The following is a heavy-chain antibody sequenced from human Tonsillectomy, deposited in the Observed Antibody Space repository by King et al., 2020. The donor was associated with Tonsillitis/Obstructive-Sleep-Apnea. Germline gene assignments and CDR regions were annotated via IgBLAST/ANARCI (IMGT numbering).Heavy chain of an antibody. CDR2: IYYSGST. Sequence: QLQESGPGLVKPSETLSLTCTVSGGSISSYYWSWIRQPPGKGLEWIGYIYYSGSTTYNPSLKSRVTISVDTSKNQFSLKLSSVTAADTAVYYCARDIDSSGYFDYWGQGTLVTVSS. CDR3: ARDIDSSGYFDY. D-gene: IGHD3-22*01. CDR1: GGSISSYY. V-gene: IGHV4-59*01. J-gene: IGHJ4*02.